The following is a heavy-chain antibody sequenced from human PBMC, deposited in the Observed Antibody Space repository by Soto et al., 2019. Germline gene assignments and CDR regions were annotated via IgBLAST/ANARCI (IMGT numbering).Heavy chain of an antibody. CDR3: AKGPEYDILTGCDY. Sequence: EVQLLESGGGFVQPVESLRLSCAASGFTFSLSAMSWVRQAPGRGLDWVSSLSSGGSTTDYADSVKGRFTISRDNSKNTVHLQMNSLRAEDTAVYYCAKGPEYDILTGCDYWGQGALVTVSS. J-gene: IGHJ4*02. CDR2: LSSGGSTT. D-gene: IGHD3-9*01. V-gene: IGHV3-23*01. CDR1: GFTFSLSA.